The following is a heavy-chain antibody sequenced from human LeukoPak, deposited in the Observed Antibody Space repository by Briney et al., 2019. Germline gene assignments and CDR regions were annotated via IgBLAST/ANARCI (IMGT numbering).Heavy chain of an antibody. D-gene: IGHD1-26*01. CDR1: GGSFSGYY. CDR2: INRSGST. J-gene: IGHJ5*02. CDR3: ARVFKGGSYNWFDP. V-gene: IGHV4-34*01. Sequence: SETLSLTCAVYGGSFSGYYWSWIRQPPGKGLEWIGEINRSGSTNYNPSLKSRVTISVDTSKNQFSLKLSSVTAADTAVYYCARVFKGGSYNWFDPWGQGTLVTVSS.